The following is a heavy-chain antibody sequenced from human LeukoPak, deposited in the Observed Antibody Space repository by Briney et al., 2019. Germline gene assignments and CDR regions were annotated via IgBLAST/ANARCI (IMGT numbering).Heavy chain of an antibody. CDR3: VSFYETY. Sequence: PGRSLRLSCAASGFTFSSYAMHWVRQAPGKGLEWVAVISYDGSNKYYADSVKGRFTISKDNAKNTVCLQMNSLRAEDTAVYYCVSFYETYWGRGTLVTVSS. CDR1: GFTFSSYA. V-gene: IGHV3-30-3*01. D-gene: IGHD2/OR15-2a*01. J-gene: IGHJ4*02. CDR2: ISYDGSNK.